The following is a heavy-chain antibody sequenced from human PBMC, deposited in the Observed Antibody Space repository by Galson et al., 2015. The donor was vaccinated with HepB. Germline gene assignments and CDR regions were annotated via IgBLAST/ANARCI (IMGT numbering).Heavy chain of an antibody. J-gene: IGHJ5*02. CDR3: AREYPTRGGIVMNWFDP. Sequence: SVKVSCKASGGTFSSYAISWVRQAPGQGLEWMGGIIPIFGTANYAQKFQGRVTITADESTSTAYMELSSLRSEDTAVYYCAREYPTRGGIVMNWFDPWGQGTLVTVSS. CDR2: IIPIFGTA. D-gene: IGHD3-22*01. CDR1: GGTFSSYA. V-gene: IGHV1-69*13.